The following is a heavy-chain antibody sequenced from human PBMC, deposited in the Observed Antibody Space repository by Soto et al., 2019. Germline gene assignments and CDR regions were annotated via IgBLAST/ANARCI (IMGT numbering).Heavy chain of an antibody. CDR1: GFTFSTSA. V-gene: IGHV3-30-3*01. J-gene: IGHJ4*02. CDR2: ISYGGNNK. Sequence: QVQVVESGGGVVQPGGSLRLSCAASGFTFSTSAMHWVRRAPGKGLEWMAMISYGGNNKYYADSVKGRFTISRDISESTLYLQRHSLRTEDTAVYYCAREEFEAGRGHFGCWGQGTLVSVSS. D-gene: IGHD6-13*01. CDR3: AREEFEAGRGHFGC.